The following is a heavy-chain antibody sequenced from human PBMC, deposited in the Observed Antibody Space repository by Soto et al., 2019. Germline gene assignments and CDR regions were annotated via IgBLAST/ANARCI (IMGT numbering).Heavy chain of an antibody. CDR3: ARDGRLVNYYYYGMDV. V-gene: IGHV4-31*03. Sequence: QVQLQESGPGLVKPSQTLSLTCSVSGGSISSGAYYWTWIRQHPGKGLEGIGYIYYSGSTYYNPSLKSRVTISVDTSKNQFSLKLRSVTAADTAVYYCARDGRLVNYYYYGMDVWGQGTTVTVSS. CDR2: IYYSGST. D-gene: IGHD6-13*01. CDR1: GGSISSGAYY. J-gene: IGHJ6*02.